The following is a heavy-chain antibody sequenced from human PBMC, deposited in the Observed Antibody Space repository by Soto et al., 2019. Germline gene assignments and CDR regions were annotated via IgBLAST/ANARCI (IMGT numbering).Heavy chain of an antibody. V-gene: IGHV4-39*01. CDR2: IYYSGST. Sequence: SETLYLTCTVSGRSISSSSYYWGWIRQPPGKRQEWTGSIYYSGSTYYNPSLKSRVTISVDTSKNQFSLKLSSVTAADTAVYYCANYYDSSGYYGPHAFDIWGQGTMVTVSS. CDR1: GRSISSSSYY. J-gene: IGHJ3*02. D-gene: IGHD3-22*01. CDR3: ANYYDSSGYYGPHAFDI.